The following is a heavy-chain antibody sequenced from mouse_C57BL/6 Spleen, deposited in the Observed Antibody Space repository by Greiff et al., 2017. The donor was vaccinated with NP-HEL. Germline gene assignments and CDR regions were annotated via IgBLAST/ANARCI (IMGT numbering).Heavy chain of an antibody. CDR2: INPSNGDT. CDR3: ARRDYYGSSYEYYYAMDY. D-gene: IGHD1-1*01. J-gene: IGHJ4*01. V-gene: IGHV1-53*01. Sequence: QVQLQQPGTELVKPGASVKLSCKASGYTFTSYWMHWVKQRPGQGLEWIGNINPSNGDTNYNEKFKSKATLTVDKSSSTAYMQLSSLTSDDSAVYYCARRDYYGSSYEYYYAMDYWGQGTSVTVSS. CDR1: GYTFTSYW.